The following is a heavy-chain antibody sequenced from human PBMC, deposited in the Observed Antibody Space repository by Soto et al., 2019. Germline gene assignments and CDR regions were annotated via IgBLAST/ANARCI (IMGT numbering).Heavy chain of an antibody. CDR1: GGTFSSYA. Sequence: SVKVSCKASGGTFSSYAISWVRQAPGQGLEWMGGIIPIFGTANYAQKFQGRVTITADESTSTAYMELSSLRSEDTAVYYCARDKWGVVVAATLQRYYYYGMDVWGQGTTVTVSS. V-gene: IGHV1-69*13. CDR3: ARDKWGVVVAATLQRYYYYGMDV. J-gene: IGHJ6*02. D-gene: IGHD2-15*01. CDR2: IIPIFGTA.